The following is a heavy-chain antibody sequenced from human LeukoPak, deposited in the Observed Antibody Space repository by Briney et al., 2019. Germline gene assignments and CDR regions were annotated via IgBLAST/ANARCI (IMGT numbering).Heavy chain of an antibody. CDR2: IYYSGST. D-gene: IGHD6-13*01. Sequence: SETLSLTCTVSGGSISSYYWSWIRQPPGKGLEWIGYIYYSGSTNYNPSLKSRVTISVDTSKNQFSLKLSSVTAADTAVHYCARAGGSSWPRTNAFDIWGQGTMVTVSS. V-gene: IGHV4-59*01. CDR3: ARAGGSSWPRTNAFDI. CDR1: GGSISSYY. J-gene: IGHJ3*02.